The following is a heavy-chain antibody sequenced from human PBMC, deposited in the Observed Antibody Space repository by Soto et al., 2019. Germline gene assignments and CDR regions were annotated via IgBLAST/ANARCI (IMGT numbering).Heavy chain of an antibody. D-gene: IGHD6-19*01. V-gene: IGHV1-18*04. CDR1: GYTFTSYG. Sequence: QVQLVQSGAEVKKPGASVKVSCKASGYTFTSYGISWERQAPGQGLEWMGWISAYNGNTKYAQKLPGRVTMTTDTSTSTAYMELRSLRSDDTAVYYCARGTAAVANYYYGMDVWGQGTTVTVSS. CDR2: ISAYNGNT. J-gene: IGHJ6*02. CDR3: ARGTAAVANYYYGMDV.